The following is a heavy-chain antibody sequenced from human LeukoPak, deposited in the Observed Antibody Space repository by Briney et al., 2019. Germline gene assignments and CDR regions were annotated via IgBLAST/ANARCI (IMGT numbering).Heavy chain of an antibody. CDR3: ARAPFPFGESDLYDY. D-gene: IGHD3-10*01. Sequence: GGSLRLSCAASGFTFSSYSMNWVRQAPGKGLEWVSSISSSSSYIYYADSVKGRFTISRDNAKNSLYLQMNSLRAEDTAMYYCARAPFPFGESDLYDYWGQGTLVTVSS. CDR1: GFTFSSYS. CDR2: ISSSSSYI. J-gene: IGHJ4*02. V-gene: IGHV3-21*01.